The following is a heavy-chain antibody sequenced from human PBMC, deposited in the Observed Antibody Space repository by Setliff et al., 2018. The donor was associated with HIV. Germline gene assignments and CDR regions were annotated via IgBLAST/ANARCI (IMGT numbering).Heavy chain of an antibody. CDR2: FDPEDGET. CDR3: ATDPGYSSTWYSESSQH. V-gene: IGHV1-24*01. CDR1: GYTLTELS. J-gene: IGHJ1*01. Sequence: ASVKVSCKISGYTLTELSIHWVRQAPGKWREWMANFDPEDGETFYAQKFQGRLTMTEETSTDTAYMELSSLRSDDTAMYYCATDPGYSSTWYSESSQHWGQGTVVTVSS. D-gene: IGHD6-13*01.